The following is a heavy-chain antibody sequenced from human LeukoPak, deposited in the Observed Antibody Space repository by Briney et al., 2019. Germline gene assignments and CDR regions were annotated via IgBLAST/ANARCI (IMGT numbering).Heavy chain of an antibody. CDR3: ARGPPYIVVVTAIGFFDS. J-gene: IGHJ4*02. D-gene: IGHD2-21*02. Sequence: PSETLSLTCTVSGGSISSSSYYWGWIRQPPGKGLEWIGSIYYSGSTYYNPSLKSRVTISVDTSKNQFSLKLSSVTAADTAVYYCARGPPYIVVVTAIGFFDSWGQGTLVTVSS. CDR2: IYYSGST. V-gene: IGHV4-39*01. CDR1: GGSISSSSYY.